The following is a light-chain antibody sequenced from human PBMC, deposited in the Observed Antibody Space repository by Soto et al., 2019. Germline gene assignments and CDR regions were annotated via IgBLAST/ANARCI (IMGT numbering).Light chain of an antibody. CDR3: QSYDSSLNTYV. J-gene: IGLJ1*01. CDR1: SSNIGAGYD. V-gene: IGLV1-40*01. Sequence: QSVLTQPPSVSGAPGQRVTITCTGSSSNIGAGYDVHWYQQLPGTSPKLLIYGNTNRPSGVPDRFSGSNSGTSASASLALTGLQAGDEADYYCQSYDSSLNTYVFGPGTKVTVL. CDR2: GNT.